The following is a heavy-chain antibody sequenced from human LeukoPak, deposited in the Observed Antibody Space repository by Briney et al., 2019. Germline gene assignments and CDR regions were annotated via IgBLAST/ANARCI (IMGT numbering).Heavy chain of an antibody. J-gene: IGHJ4*02. Sequence: PGGSLRLSCAASGFTFSSYSMNWVRQAPGKGLEWVSSISSSSSYIYYADLVKGRFTISRDNAKNSLYLQMDSLRAEDTAVYYCASGVRYSGSYIDYWGQGTLVTVSS. CDR3: ASGVRYSGSYIDY. CDR1: GFTFSSYS. CDR2: ISSSSSYI. V-gene: IGHV3-21*01. D-gene: IGHD1-26*01.